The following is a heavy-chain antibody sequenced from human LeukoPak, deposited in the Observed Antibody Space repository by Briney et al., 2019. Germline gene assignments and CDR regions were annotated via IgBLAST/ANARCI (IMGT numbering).Heavy chain of an antibody. CDR2: ISSSSSTI. J-gene: IGHJ4*02. CDR3: ARDRIVVVPAAIGRIQSGGN. Sequence: GGSLRLSCAASGFAFSSYSMNWVRQAPGKGLEWVSYISSSSSTIYYADSVKGRFTISRDNAKNSLYLQMNSLRAEVTAVYYCARDRIVVVPAAIGRIQSGGNWGQGTLVTVSS. D-gene: IGHD2-2*01. V-gene: IGHV3-48*01. CDR1: GFAFSSYS.